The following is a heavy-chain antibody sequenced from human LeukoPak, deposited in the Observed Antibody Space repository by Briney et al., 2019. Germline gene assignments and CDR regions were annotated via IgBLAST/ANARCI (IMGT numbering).Heavy chain of an antibody. J-gene: IGHJ4*02. Sequence: SVKVSCKASGGTFSSYAISWVRQAPEQGREWMGRIIPIFGTANYAQKFQGRVTITTDESTSTAYMELSSLRSEDTAVYYCARGRWVYGDFWSGSYFDYWGQGTLVTVSS. CDR2: IIPIFGTA. CDR1: GGTFSSYA. D-gene: IGHD3-3*01. CDR3: ARGRWVYGDFWSGSYFDY. V-gene: IGHV1-69*05.